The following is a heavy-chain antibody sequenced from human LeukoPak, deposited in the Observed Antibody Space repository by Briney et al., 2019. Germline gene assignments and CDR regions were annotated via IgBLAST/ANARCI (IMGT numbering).Heavy chain of an antibody. CDR3: ARVFWSGNTVAEYLQH. J-gene: IGHJ1*01. D-gene: IGHD3-3*01. V-gene: IGHV1-69*05. CDR1: GGTFSSYA. CDR2: IIPIFGTA. Sequence: ASVKVSCKASGGTFSSYAISWVRQAPGQGLEWMGRIIPIFGTANYAQKFQGRVTITTDESTSTAYMELSSLRSEDTAVYYCARVFWSGNTVAEYLQHWGQGTLVTVSS.